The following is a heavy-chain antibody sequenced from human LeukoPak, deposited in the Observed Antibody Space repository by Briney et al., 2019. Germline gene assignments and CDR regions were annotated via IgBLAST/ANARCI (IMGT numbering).Heavy chain of an antibody. CDR1: GFTFSSYA. J-gene: IGHJ4*02. Sequence: GRSLRLSCAASGFTFSSYAMHWVRRAPGKGLEWVAVISYDGSNKYYADSVKGRFTISRDNSKNTLYLQMNSLRAEDTAVYYCARVGGVLRYFDWLLEPETGYWGQGTLVTVSS. D-gene: IGHD3-9*01. CDR3: ARVGGVLRYFDWLLEPETGY. CDR2: ISYDGSNK. V-gene: IGHV3-30-3*01.